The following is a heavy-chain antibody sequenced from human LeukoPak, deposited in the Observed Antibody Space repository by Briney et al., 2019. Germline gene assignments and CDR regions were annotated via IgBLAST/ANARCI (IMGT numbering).Heavy chain of an antibody. V-gene: IGHV4-30-4*01. J-gene: IGHJ6*02. CDR2: IYYSGST. Sequence: PSQTLSLTCTVSGGSISSGDYYWSWIRQPPGKGLEWIGYIYYSGSTYYNPSLKSRVTISVDTSKNQFSLKLSSVTAADTAVYYCARAPYCSGGSCYFYYYYGMDVWGQGTTLTVSS. CDR1: GGSISSGDYY. D-gene: IGHD2-15*01. CDR3: ARAPYCSGGSCYFYYYYGMDV.